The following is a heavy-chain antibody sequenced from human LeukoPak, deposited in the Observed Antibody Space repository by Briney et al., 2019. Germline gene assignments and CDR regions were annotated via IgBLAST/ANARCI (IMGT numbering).Heavy chain of an antibody. CDR3: ARGPYRAVAGIRGLDFDY. J-gene: IGHJ4*02. V-gene: IGHV1-2*02. CDR2: INPNSGGT. D-gene: IGHD6-19*01. CDR1: GYTFTGYY. Sequence: ASVKVSCKASGYTFTGYYMHWVRQAPGQGLEWMGWINPNSGGTNYAQKFQGRVTMTRDTSISTAYMELSRLRSDDTAVYYCARGPYRAVAGIRGLDFDYWGQGTLVTVSS.